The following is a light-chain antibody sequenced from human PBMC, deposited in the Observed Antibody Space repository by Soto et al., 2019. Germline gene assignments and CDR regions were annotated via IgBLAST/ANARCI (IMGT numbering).Light chain of an antibody. Sequence: QPVLTQPPSVSGAPGQRVTISCTGSNSNIGAGFDVHWYQQLPGTAPKLLIHSNSNRPSGVPDRFSGSKSGTSASLAITGLQAEDEADYYCQSHDSSLSAVVFGGGTKLTVL. CDR2: SNS. CDR3: QSHDSSLSAVV. V-gene: IGLV1-40*01. J-gene: IGLJ2*01. CDR1: NSNIGAGFD.